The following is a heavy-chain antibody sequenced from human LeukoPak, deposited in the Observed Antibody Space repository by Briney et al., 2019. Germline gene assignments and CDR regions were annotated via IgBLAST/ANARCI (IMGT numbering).Heavy chain of an antibody. V-gene: IGHV4-39*02. CDR3: ARGRDSWMSGIDY. D-gene: IGHD5-12*01. CDR2: IYYSGST. J-gene: IGHJ4*02. Sequence: PSETLSLTCTVSGGSISSSSYYWGWIRQPPGKGLEWIGNIYYSGSTYYNPSLKSRVTISVDTSKNHFSLKLSSVTAADTAVYYCARGRDSWMSGIDYWGQGTLVTVSS. CDR1: GGSISSSSYY.